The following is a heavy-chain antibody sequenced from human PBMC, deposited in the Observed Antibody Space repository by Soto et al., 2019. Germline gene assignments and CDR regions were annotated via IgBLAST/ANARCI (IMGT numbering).Heavy chain of an antibody. V-gene: IGHV3-72*01. D-gene: IGHD2-15*01. CDR1: GFTFSDHY. J-gene: IGHJ4*02. CDR2: IRNKRNSYTT. Sequence: EVQLVESGGGLVQPGGSLRLSCAASGFTFSDHYMDWVRQAPGKGLEWVGRIRNKRNSYTTEYAASVKGRFTISRDDSQNSLYLQMNSLKTEDTSVYWCANSLGGNGHWGQGTLVTVSS. CDR3: ANSLGGNGH.